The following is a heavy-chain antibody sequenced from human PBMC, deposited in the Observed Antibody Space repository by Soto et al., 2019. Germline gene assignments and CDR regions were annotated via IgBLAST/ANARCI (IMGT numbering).Heavy chain of an antibody. D-gene: IGHD1-26*01. Sequence: EVQLVESGGGLVQPGGSLRLSCAAAGFTFSSYWMNWVRQAPGKGLLCVSRVSSDGSSTNYADSVEGRFTISRDNAKNTLYLQMDSLRAEDTAVYYCTTNRMVGAVDYWGEGTLVTVSS. J-gene: IGHJ4*02. CDR2: VSSDGSST. CDR3: TTNRMVGAVDY. V-gene: IGHV3-74*01. CDR1: GFTFSSYW.